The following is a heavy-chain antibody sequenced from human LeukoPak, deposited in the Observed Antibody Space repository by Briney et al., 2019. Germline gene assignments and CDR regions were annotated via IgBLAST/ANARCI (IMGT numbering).Heavy chain of an antibody. Sequence: GGSLRLSXAASGFTFSSYAMSWVRQAPGKGLEWVSAISGSGGSTYYADSVKGRFTISRDNSRNTLYLQMNSLRAEDTAVYYCAKSPRRDGYSISTYYFDYWGQGTLVTVSS. D-gene: IGHD5-24*01. J-gene: IGHJ4*02. CDR2: ISGSGGST. CDR3: AKSPRRDGYSISTYYFDY. CDR1: GFTFSSYA. V-gene: IGHV3-23*01.